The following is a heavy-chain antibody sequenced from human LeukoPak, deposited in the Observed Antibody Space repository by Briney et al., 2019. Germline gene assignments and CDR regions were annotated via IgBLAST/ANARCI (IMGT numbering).Heavy chain of an antibody. CDR2: IYYGGYT. V-gene: IGHV4-39*01. D-gene: IGHD3-16*02. Sequence: SETLSLTYTVSGGSISSNNYYWGWIRQPPGKGLEWIGSIYYGGYTYYNPSLKSRVTISVDTSKNQFSLKLSSVTAADTAVYYCARRFTFGGVIGFPFQHWGQGTLVTVSS. J-gene: IGHJ1*01. CDR3: ARRFTFGGVIGFPFQH. CDR1: GGSISSNNYY.